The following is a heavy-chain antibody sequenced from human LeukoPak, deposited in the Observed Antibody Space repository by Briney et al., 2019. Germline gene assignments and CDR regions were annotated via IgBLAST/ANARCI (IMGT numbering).Heavy chain of an antibody. CDR1: GYTFTGYY. J-gene: IGHJ6*03. CDR2: INPNSGGT. V-gene: IGHV1-2*02. D-gene: IGHD6-19*01. CDR3: ARDSDRGSGWYVVYYYMDV. Sequence: ASVKVSCKASGYTFTGYYMHWARQAPGQGLEWMGWINPNSGGTNYAQKFQGRVTMTRDTSISTAYMELSRLRSDDTAVYYCARDSDRGSGWYVVYYYMDVWGKGTTVTVSS.